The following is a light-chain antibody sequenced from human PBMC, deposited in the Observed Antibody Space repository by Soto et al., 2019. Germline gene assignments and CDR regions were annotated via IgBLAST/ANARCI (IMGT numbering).Light chain of an antibody. V-gene: IGKV3-20*01. J-gene: IGKJ1*01. Sequence: EIVLTQSPATLSLSPGERATLSCRASQGVSSYLAWYQQKPGQAPRLLIYDASNRATGIPARFSGSGSGTDFTLTISRLEPEDFAVYYCQQYGSSGTFGQG. CDR2: DAS. CDR1: QGVSSY. CDR3: QQYGSSGT.